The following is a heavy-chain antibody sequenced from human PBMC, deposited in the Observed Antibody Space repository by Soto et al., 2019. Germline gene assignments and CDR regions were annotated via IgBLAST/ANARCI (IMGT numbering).Heavy chain of an antibody. D-gene: IGHD1-7*01. J-gene: IGHJ5*02. CDR3: ARVVPPSNWNYRGWFDP. V-gene: IGHV1-18*01. CDR2: ISAYNGNT. CDR1: GYTFTSYG. Sequence: QVQLVQSGAEVKKPGASVKVSCKASGYTFTSYGISWVGQAPGQGLEWMGWISAYNGNTNYAQKLQGRVTMTTDTSTSTAYMELRSLRSDDTAVYYCARVVPPSNWNYRGWFDPWGQGTLVTVSS.